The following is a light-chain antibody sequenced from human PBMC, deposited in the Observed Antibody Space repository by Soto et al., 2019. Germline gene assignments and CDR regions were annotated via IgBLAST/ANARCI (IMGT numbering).Light chain of an antibody. V-gene: IGLV2-8*01. CDR1: ISDLGGYDY. Sequence: QSVLTQPPSASGSPGQSVTISCAGSISDLGGYDYVSWYQQHPGEAPRLIIYEVTKRPSGVPDRFSGSKSGNTASLTVSGLQAEDEAAYYCSSYAGSNNYVFGTGTKVTVL. CDR3: SSYAGSNNYV. J-gene: IGLJ1*01. CDR2: EVT.